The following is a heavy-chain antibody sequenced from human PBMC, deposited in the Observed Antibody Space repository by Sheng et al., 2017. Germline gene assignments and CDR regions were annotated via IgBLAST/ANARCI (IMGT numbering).Heavy chain of an antibody. CDR2: ISGSGGST. CDR1: GFTFNSYA. V-gene: IGHV3-23*01. Sequence: EVQLLESGGGLVQPGGSLRLSCAASGFTFNSYAINWVRQAPGKGLEWVSGISGSGGSTYYADSVKGRFTISRDNSKNTLYLQMNSLRAEDTAVYYCAKASRGCSGTSCYQTDYWGQGTLVTVSS. D-gene: IGHD2-2*01. CDR3: AKASRGCSGTSCYQTDY. J-gene: IGHJ4*02.